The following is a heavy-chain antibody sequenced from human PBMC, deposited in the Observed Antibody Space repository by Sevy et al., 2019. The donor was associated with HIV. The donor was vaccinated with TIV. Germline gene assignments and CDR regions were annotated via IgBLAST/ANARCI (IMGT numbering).Heavy chain of an antibody. CDR2: INPSGGYT. CDR1: GYTFTSHY. CDR3: ARATSCGGDCYFLEY. Sequence: ASVKASCKASGYTFTSHYIYWVRQAPGQGLEWMALINPSGGYTVYAQKFQGRVSVTADTSTSTVYMDLGSLRSEDTAVFYCARATSCGGDCYFLEYWGPGTLVTVSS. D-gene: IGHD2-21*02. V-gene: IGHV1-46*01. J-gene: IGHJ4*02.